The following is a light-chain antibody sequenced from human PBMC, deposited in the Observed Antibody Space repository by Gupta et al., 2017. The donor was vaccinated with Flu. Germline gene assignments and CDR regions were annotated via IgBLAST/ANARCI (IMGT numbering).Light chain of an antibody. Sequence: EIVLTQSPATLSLSPGERATLSCRASQSVSDNYLAWYQQKPGQAPRLLIFRASSRSSAIPDRFSGSGSGTXFTLTIXRLEPEDFAVYYCQQSAVSPPTFGXGTKVEI. CDR3: QQSAVSPPT. J-gene: IGKJ4*01. CDR2: RAS. V-gene: IGKV3-20*01. CDR1: QSVSDNY.